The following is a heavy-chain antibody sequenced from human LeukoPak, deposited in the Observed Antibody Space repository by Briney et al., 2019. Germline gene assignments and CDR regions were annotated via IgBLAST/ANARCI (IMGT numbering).Heavy chain of an antibody. CDR1: GGTFSSYA. CDR2: IIPIFGTA. J-gene: IGHJ6*03. Sequence: SVKVSCKXSGGTFSSYAISWVRQAPGQGLERMGGIIPIFGTANYSQKFQGRVTITADESTSTAYMELSSLRSEDTAVYYCARDVVVVPVASYYYYYMDVWGKGTTVTVSS. CDR3: ARDVVVVPVASYYYYYMDV. D-gene: IGHD2-2*01. V-gene: IGHV1-69*13.